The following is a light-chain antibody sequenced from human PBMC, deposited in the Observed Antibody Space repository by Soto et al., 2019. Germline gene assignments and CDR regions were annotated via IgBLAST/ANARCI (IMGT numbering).Light chain of an antibody. CDR3: QQHNGYSERM. J-gene: IGKJ1*01. CDR1: QNINNY. V-gene: IGKV1-33*01. Sequence: DIQMTQSPSSLSASVGDRVTITCQASQNINNYLNWYQQKPGRAPKLLIYDASNLEAGVPSRFSGSGSGTEFTLTISGLQPDDFATYYCQQHNGYSERMFGQGTKV. CDR2: DAS.